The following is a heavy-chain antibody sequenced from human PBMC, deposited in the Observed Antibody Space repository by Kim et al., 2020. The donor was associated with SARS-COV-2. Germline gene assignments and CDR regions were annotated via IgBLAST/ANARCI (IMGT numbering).Heavy chain of an antibody. CDR3: VSTNTFDY. CDR2: DGSEK. Sequence: DGSEKNYVDSVKARFTISRDNAKNSLSLQMNSLSADDTAVYYCVSTNTFDYWGQGTLVTVSS. V-gene: IGHV3-7*03. D-gene: IGHD1-1*01. J-gene: IGHJ4*02.